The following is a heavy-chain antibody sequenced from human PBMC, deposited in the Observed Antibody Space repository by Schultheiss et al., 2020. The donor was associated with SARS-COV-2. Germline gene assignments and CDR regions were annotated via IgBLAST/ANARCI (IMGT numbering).Heavy chain of an antibody. CDR1: GFTFSNYW. Sequence: GGSLRLSCAASGFTFSNYWMHWVRQAPGKGLVWVSRINSDGSSTSYADSVKGRFTISRDNSKNTLYLQMNSLRAEDTAVYYCARDLELWYCSSTSCYPNWFDPWGQGTLVTVSS. CDR3: ARDLELWYCSSTSCYPNWFDP. J-gene: IGHJ5*02. V-gene: IGHV3-74*01. CDR2: INSDGSST. D-gene: IGHD2-2*01.